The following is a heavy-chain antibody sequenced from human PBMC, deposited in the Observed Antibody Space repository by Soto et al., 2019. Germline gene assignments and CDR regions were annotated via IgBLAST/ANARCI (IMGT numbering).Heavy chain of an antibody. CDR1: GFSLSNGRRG. V-gene: IGHV2-26*01. CDR3: ARTEDRGRSLTLAGWFDA. D-gene: IGHD1-1*01. CDR2: IFSNDEK. J-gene: IGHJ5*02. Sequence: QVTLKESGPVLVKPTETLTLTCTVSGFSLSNGRRGVSWIRQPPGKALEWLAHIFSNDEKRFNTSLKSRLSSSKDTSKSQVVLIMTNMHPVDTATHCCARTEDRGRSLTLAGWFDAWGQGTLVTVSS.